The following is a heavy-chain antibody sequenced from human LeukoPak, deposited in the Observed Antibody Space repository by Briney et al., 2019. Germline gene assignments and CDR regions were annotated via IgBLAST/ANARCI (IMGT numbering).Heavy chain of an antibody. CDR2: ISYDGSNK. J-gene: IGHJ4*02. CDR3: AKSLMAGSCDY. D-gene: IGHD2-8*01. V-gene: IGHV3-30*18. Sequence: SCKASGYTFTSYGMHWVRQAPGKGLEWVAVISYDGSNKYYADSVKGRFTISRDNSKNTLYLQMNSLRAEDTAVYYCAKSLMAGSCDYWGQGTLVTVSS. CDR1: GYTFTSYG.